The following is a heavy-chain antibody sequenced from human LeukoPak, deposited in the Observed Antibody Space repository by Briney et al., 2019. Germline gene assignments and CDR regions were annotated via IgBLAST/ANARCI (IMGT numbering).Heavy chain of an antibody. J-gene: IGHJ4*02. D-gene: IGHD5-12*01. CDR1: GYTLTELS. CDR2: FDPEDGET. V-gene: IGHV1-24*01. Sequence: GASVKVSCKVSGYTLTELSMHWVRQAPGNGLEWMGGFDPEDGETIYAQKFQGRVTMTEDTSTDTAYMELSSLRSEDTAVYYCATGGGLVATILGTFFDYWGQGTLVTVSS. CDR3: ATGGGLVATILGTFFDY.